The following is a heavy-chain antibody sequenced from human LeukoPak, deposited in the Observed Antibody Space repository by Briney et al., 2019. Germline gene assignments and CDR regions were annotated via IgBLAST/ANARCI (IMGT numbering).Heavy chain of an antibody. Sequence: GASVKVSCKASGYTFTSYGISWVRQAPGQGLEWMGCINPNTGDTNSAQNFQGRVIMTRDTSITTAYMELSRLKSDDTALYYCASKGAGHCYDASCMGSFDLWGQGTTVAVSS. CDR3: ASKGAGHCYDASCMGSFDL. CDR1: GYTFTSYG. CDR2: INPNTGDT. V-gene: IGHV1-2*02. J-gene: IGHJ3*01. D-gene: IGHD2-15*01.